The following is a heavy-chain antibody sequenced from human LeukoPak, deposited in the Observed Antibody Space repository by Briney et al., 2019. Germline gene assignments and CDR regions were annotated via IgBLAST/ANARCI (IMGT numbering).Heavy chain of an antibody. D-gene: IGHD3-22*01. V-gene: IGHV1-8*01. Sequence: GASVKVSCKGSGYTFSGYDIHWVGPATGQGLEWMGWMNPNSGNTAYAQNFRGRVTITRDTSITTAYMELNSLRSEDTAVYYCARVHSSGQDWGQGTLVTVSS. CDR3: ARVHSSGQD. CDR1: GYTFSGYD. CDR2: MNPNSGNT. J-gene: IGHJ4*02.